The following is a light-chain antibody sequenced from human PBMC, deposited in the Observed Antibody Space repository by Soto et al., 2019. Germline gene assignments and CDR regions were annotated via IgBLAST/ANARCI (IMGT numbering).Light chain of an antibody. V-gene: IGKV3-15*01. CDR3: HQCHNWPWT. CDR2: GAS. CDR1: QSINSN. J-gene: IGKJ1*01. Sequence: EIVMTQSPATLSVSPGEGATLSCRASQSINSNLAWYQQRPGQAPRLLIYGASTRATGIPARFSGSGSGTEFTLTISSLHSEDFAVYYCHQCHNWPWTFGQGTKVDIK.